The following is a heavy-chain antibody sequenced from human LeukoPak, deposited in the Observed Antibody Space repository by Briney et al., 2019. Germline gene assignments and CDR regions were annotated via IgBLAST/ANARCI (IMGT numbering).Heavy chain of an antibody. Sequence: VGSLRLSCAASGFTFSGYSMKWVRQAPGKGLEWVSYITSSSSAIYYADSLKGRFTISRDNAKNSLYLQMTSLRAEDTAVYYCARVRGSYHFDYWGQGTLVTVA. J-gene: IGHJ4*02. D-gene: IGHD1-26*01. CDR2: ITSSSSAI. CDR1: GFTFSGYS. CDR3: ARVRGSYHFDY. V-gene: IGHV3-48*01.